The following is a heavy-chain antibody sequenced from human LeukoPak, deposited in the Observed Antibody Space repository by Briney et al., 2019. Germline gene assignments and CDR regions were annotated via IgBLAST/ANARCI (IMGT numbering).Heavy chain of an antibody. J-gene: IGHJ4*02. Sequence: SSETLSLTCTVSGGSISSYYWSWIRQPPGKGLEWIGYIYYSGSTNYNPSLKSRVTISVDTSKNQFSLKLSSVTAADTAVYYCARHNPYCSGGSCYDGGDYWGQGTLVTVSS. CDR2: IYYSGST. CDR1: GGSISSYY. V-gene: IGHV4-59*01. CDR3: ARHNPYCSGGSCYDGGDY. D-gene: IGHD2-15*01.